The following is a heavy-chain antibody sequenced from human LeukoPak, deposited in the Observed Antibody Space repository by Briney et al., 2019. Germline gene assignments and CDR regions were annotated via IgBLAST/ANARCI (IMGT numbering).Heavy chain of an antibody. CDR1: GFTFSSYA. J-gene: IGHJ6*02. CDR3: ARGPERTGVGTRYYFDMDV. CDR2: ISYDGRNK. D-gene: IGHD2-8*01. Sequence: GGSLCLSRAASGFTFSSYAMHWVRQAPGKGLEWVAVISYDGRNKYYADSVKGRFTISRDNSKNTLYLQMNSLRAEDTAVYYCARGPERTGVGTRYYFDMDVWGQKTAVTVFS. V-gene: IGHV3-30*04.